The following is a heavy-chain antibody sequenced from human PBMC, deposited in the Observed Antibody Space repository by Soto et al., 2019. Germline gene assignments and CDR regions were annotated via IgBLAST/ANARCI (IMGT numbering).Heavy chain of an antibody. Sequence: PGGSLRLSCAASGFTFSSYAMSWVRQAPGKGLEWVSAISGSGGSTYYADSVKGRFTISRDNSKNTLYLQMNSLRAEDTAVYYCAKARPEDDFWSGYYILLGYWGQGTLVTVSS. CDR1: GFTFSSYA. CDR3: AKARPEDDFWSGYYILLGY. D-gene: IGHD3-3*01. CDR2: ISGSGGST. V-gene: IGHV3-23*01. J-gene: IGHJ4*02.